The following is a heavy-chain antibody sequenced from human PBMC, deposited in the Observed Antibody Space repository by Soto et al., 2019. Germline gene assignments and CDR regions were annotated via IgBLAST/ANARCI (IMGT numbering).Heavy chain of an antibody. Sequence: ASVKVSCKASGHTFTGYYMHWVRQAPGQGLEWMGWINPNSGGTNYAQKFQGRVTMTRDTSISTAYMELSRLRSDDTAVYYCARALGTGTTNSDYYYYGMDVWGQGTTVTVSS. V-gene: IGHV1-2*02. CDR1: GHTFTGYY. CDR2: INPNSGGT. J-gene: IGHJ6*02. CDR3: ARALGTGTTNSDYYYYGMDV. D-gene: IGHD1-7*01.